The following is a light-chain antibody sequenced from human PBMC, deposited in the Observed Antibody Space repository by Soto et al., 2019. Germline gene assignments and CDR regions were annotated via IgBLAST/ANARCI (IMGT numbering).Light chain of an antibody. CDR3: QHYGGSFI. CDR1: QSINSKS. CDR2: NTS. Sequence: EMVLTQSPGTLSLSPGEGATVSCRVSQSINSKSLVWYQRKFGQAPRLLIYNTSSRATGIPDRFSGSGSGTDFTLSISRLEPEDFAVYYCQHYGGSFIFGPGPKVDIK. J-gene: IGKJ3*01. V-gene: IGKV3-20*01.